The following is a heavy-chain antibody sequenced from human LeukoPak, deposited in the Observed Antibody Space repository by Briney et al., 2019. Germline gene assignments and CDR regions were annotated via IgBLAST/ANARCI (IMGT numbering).Heavy chain of an antibody. CDR1: GGSISSYY. V-gene: IGHV4-4*07. D-gene: IGHD6-6*01. J-gene: IGHJ5*02. CDR3: ARVLRYSSSSRWLDP. Sequence: PSETLSLTCTVSGGSISSYYWSWIRQPAGKGLEWIGRIYTSGSTNYNPSLKSRVTMSVDTSKNQFSLKLSSVTAADTAVYYCARVLRYSSSSRWLDPWGQGTLVTVSS. CDR2: IYTSGST.